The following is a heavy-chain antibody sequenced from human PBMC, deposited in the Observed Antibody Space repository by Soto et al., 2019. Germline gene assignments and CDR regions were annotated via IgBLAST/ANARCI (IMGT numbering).Heavy chain of an antibody. D-gene: IGHD5-18*01. CDR1: GFTVSSNY. V-gene: IGHV3-53*01. CDR3: ARDTAMATYGAFDI. J-gene: IGHJ3*02. CDR2: IYSGGST. Sequence: EVQLVESGGGLIQPGGSLRLSCAASGFTVSSNYMSWVRQAPGKGLEWVSVIYSGGSTYYADSVKGRFTISRDNSKNTLYLQMNSLRAEDTAVYYCARDTAMATYGAFDIWGQGTMVTVSS.